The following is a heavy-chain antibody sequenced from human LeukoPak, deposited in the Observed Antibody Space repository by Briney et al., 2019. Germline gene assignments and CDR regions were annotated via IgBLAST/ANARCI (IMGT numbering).Heavy chain of an antibody. CDR3: ARRRGALGAFDI. V-gene: IGHV3-13*01. D-gene: IGHD3-16*01. J-gene: IGHJ3*02. CDR1: RFTFSNYD. Sequence: PGGSLRLSCAASRFTFSNYDIHWVRQATGKRLEWVSGIDTAGDTYYSGSVKGRFTISRDIAKNSLYLQMNSLRAGDTAVYYCARRRGALGAFDIWGQGTMVTVSS. CDR2: IDTAGDT.